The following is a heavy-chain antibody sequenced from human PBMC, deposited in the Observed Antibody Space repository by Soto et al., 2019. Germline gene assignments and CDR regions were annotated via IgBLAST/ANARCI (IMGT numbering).Heavy chain of an antibody. CDR2: ISYDGSNK. V-gene: IGHV3-30-3*01. D-gene: IGHD6-13*01. J-gene: IGHJ6*02. Sequence: QVQLVESGGGVVQPGRSLRLSCAASGFTFSSYAMHWVRQAPGKGLEWVAVISYDGSNKYYADSVKGLFTISRDNSKNTLYLKMNSQRAEDTAVYYCARDRARGSSSWLYYYYYGMDVWGQGTTVTVSS. CDR1: GFTFSSYA. CDR3: ARDRARGSSSWLYYYYYGMDV.